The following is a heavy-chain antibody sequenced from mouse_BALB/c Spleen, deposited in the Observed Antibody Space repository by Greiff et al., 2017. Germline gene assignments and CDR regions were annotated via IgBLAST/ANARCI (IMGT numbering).Heavy chain of an antibody. Sequence: EVQLFESGGGLVKPGGSLKLSCAASGFTFSSYTMSWVRQTPEKRLEWVATISSGGSYTYYPDSVKGRFTISRDNAKNTLYLQMSSLTSEDTAMYYCTRAQHDLYGYWLDYWGQGTPVTVSA. CDR3: TRAQHDLYGYWLDY. CDR2: ISSGGSYT. CDR1: GFTFSSYT. D-gene: IGHD1-2*01. V-gene: IGHV5-6-4*01. J-gene: IGHJ4*01.